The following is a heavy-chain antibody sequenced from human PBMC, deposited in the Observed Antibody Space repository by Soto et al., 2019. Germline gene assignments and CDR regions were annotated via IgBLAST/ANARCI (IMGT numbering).Heavy chain of an antibody. Sequence: GGAAKVAGNAPGCTLIVYYMPWVRLAPGQGLETMALINPNSGGTNCAKKFQGWVTMTRDKYISTAYMELSRLSSDDTAVYYCARDRSSGWSDTYYYYYGMDVWAQGTTVSVSS. CDR1: GCTLIVYY. J-gene: IGHJ6*02. CDR3: ARDRSSGWSDTYYYYYGMDV. CDR2: INPNSGGT. D-gene: IGHD6-19*01. V-gene: IGHV1-2*04.